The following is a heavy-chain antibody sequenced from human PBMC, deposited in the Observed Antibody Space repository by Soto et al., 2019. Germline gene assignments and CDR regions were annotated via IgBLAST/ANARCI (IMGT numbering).Heavy chain of an antibody. CDR2: ISGSGGST. CDR3: AKDGPGIVGRDDAFDI. J-gene: IGHJ3*02. D-gene: IGHD3-10*01. V-gene: IGHV3-23*01. Sequence: GGSLSLSCAASGFTFSSYAMSWVRQAPGKGLEWVSAISGSGGSTYYADSVKGRFTISRDNSKNTLCLQMNSLRAEDTAVYYCAKDGPGIVGRDDAFDIWGQGTMVTFPS. CDR1: GFTFSSYA.